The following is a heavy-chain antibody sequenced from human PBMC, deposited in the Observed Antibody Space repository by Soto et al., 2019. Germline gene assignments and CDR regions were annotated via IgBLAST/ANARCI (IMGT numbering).Heavy chain of an antibody. V-gene: IGHV3-33*01. CDR3: ARAEGARTDAFDI. D-gene: IGHD3-16*01. J-gene: IGHJ3*02. CDR1: GFTFSSYG. CDR2: IWYDGSNK. Sequence: QVQLVESGGGVVQPGRSLRLSCAASGFTFSSYGMHWVRQAPGKGLEWVAVIWYDGSNKYYADSVKGRFTISRDNSKNTLYLQMNSLRAEDTAVYYCARAEGARTDAFDIWGQGTMVTVSS.